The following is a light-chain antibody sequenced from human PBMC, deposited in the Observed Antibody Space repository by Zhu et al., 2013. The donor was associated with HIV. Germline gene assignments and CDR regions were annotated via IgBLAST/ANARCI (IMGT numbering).Light chain of an antibody. Sequence: ESVLSQSPGTLSLSPGERATLFCRARQSVSTTDLAWYQQRPGQVPRLLIFGASSRATGIPDRFSGSGSGTDFTLTISSLEPEDFAVYYCQQRSNWPVYNFGQGSKVEIK. CDR1: QSVSTTD. V-gene: IGKV3D-20*02. CDR3: QQRSNWPVYN. CDR2: GAS. J-gene: IGKJ2*01.